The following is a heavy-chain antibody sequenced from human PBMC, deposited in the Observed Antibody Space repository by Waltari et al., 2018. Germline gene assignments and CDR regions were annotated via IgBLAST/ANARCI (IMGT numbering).Heavy chain of an antibody. CDR3: GRIAFGDDGGYFQH. Sequence: QLQLQESGPGLVKPSETLPLTCTVSGGSISTTSNWGWIRQPPGKGLEWLGNIQYRGSTFYNPSLKSRVTISLDTSKNQFSLRLSSVGAADTAVYFCGRIAFGDDGGYFQHWGQGTLVTVSS. V-gene: IGHV4-39*01. J-gene: IGHJ1*01. CDR1: GGSISTTSN. CDR2: IQYRGST. D-gene: IGHD4-17*01.